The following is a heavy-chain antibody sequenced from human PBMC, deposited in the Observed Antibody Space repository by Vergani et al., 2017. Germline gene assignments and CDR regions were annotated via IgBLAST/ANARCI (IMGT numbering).Heavy chain of an antibody. CDR2: ISSSSIYI. Sequence: EVQLLESGGGLVQPGGSLRLSCAASGFTFSSYSMNWVRQAPGQRLEWVSSISSSSIYISYADSVKGRFTISRDNAKNSLYLQMNSLRDEDTAVYYCARGIAALDAFDIWGQGTMVTVSS. CDR3: ARGIAALDAFDI. J-gene: IGHJ3*02. CDR1: GFTFSSYS. D-gene: IGHD6-13*01. V-gene: IGHV3-21*01.